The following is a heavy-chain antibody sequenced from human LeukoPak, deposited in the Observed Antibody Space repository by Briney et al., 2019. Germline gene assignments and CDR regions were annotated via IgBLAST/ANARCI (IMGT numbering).Heavy chain of an antibody. CDR3: AKGQHDYGDLWDY. V-gene: IGHV3-23*01. J-gene: IGHJ4*02. D-gene: IGHD4-17*01. CDR1: GFTFSSYA. Sequence: GGSLRLSCAASGFTFSSYAMSWVRQAPGKGLEWVSAISGSGGSTYYADSVKGRFTISRDNSKNTLYLQMNSLRAEDTAVYCCAKGQHDYGDLWDYWGQGTLVTVSS. CDR2: ISGSGGST.